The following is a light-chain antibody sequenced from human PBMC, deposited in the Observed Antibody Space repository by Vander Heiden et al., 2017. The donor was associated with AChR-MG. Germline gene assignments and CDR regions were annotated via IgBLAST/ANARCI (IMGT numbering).Light chain of an antibody. CDR1: SSNIGSNT. CDR2: GNN. J-gene: IGLJ2*01. V-gene: IGLV1-44*01. Sequence: QSVLTQPPSASGTPGQRVTICCSGSSSNIGSNTVDWYRQLPGPAPKVFIYGNNQRPSGVPARFSGSKSGTSASLDISGLQSEDETDYYCAAWDDSLNGPVFGGGTKLTVL. CDR3: AAWDDSLNGPV.